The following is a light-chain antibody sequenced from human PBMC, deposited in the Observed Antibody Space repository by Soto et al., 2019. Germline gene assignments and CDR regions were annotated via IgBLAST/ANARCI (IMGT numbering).Light chain of an antibody. CDR1: QSVSSSY. J-gene: IGKJ4*01. Sequence: DIVLTQSPATLSLSPGERASLSCRASQSVSSSYLAWYQQKPGQAPRLLIYGASSRATGIPDRFSGSGSGTDFTLTISRLEPEDFEVYYCQQYGNSPFTFGGGTKVDIK. CDR2: GAS. V-gene: IGKV3-20*01. CDR3: QQYGNSPFT.